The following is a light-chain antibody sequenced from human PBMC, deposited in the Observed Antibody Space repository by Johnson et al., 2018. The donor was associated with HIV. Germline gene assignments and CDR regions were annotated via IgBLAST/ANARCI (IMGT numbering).Light chain of an antibody. CDR2: ENN. CDR3: GTWDSSLSAGCYV. CDR1: SSNIGNNY. V-gene: IGLV1-51*02. Sequence: QSVLTQPPSVSAAPGQKVTISCSGSSSNIGNNYVSWYQQLPGTAPKLLIYENNKRPSGIPDRFSGSKSGTSATLAITGLQPGDEADYYCGTWDSSLSAGCYVFGTGTKVTVL. J-gene: IGLJ1*01.